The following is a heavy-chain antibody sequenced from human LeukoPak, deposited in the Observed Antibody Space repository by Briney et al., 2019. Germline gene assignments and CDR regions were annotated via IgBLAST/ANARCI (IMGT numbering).Heavy chain of an antibody. V-gene: IGHV4-4*09. CDR2: IHSSGYT. CDR3: TKREGPMSGSYDYFAP. J-gene: IGHJ5*02. D-gene: IGHD1-26*01. CDR1: GGSISGYY. Sequence: SETLSLTCTVSGGSISGYYWSWIRQPPGQGLEWIAYIHSSGYTNYNPSLKSRVAISVESSKNQFSLEVTSVTAADTAIYYCTKREGPMSGSYDYFAPWGQGTLVTVSS.